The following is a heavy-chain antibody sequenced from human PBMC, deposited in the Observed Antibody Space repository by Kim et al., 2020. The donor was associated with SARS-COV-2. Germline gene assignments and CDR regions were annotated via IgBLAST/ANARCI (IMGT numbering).Heavy chain of an antibody. CDR2: ISHDGSNK. J-gene: IGHJ3*01. CDR1: GFTFRSHA. CDR3: AKANTAFDL. Sequence: GGSLRLSCAASGFTFRSHAMHWVRQAPGKGLEWLTRISHDGSNKYYADSVKGRFTVSRDNSRNTLYLQMDSLRAEDTAVYYCAKANTAFDLWGQVT. V-gene: IGHV3-30*18.